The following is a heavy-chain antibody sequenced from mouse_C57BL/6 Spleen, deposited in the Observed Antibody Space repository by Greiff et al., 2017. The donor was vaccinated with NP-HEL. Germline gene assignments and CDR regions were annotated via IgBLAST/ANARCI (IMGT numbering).Heavy chain of an antibody. CDR3: ARGDYGSRYYAMDY. J-gene: IGHJ4*01. V-gene: IGHV5-4*01. D-gene: IGHD1-1*01. CDR2: ISDGGSYT. Sequence: DVHLVESGGGLVKPGGSLKLSCAASGFTFSSYAMSWVRQTPEKRLEWVATISDGGSYTYYPDNVKGRFTISRDNAKNNLYLQMSHLKSEDTAMYYCARGDYGSRYYAMDYWGQGTSVTVSS. CDR1: GFTFSSYA.